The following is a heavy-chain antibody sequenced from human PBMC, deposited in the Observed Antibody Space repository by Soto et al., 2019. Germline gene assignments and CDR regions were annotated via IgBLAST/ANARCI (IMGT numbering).Heavy chain of an antibody. Sequence: SETLSLTCTVSGGSISSGGYYWSWIRQHPGKGLEWIGYIYYSGSTYYNPSLKSRVTISVDTSKNQFSLKLSSVTAADTAVYYCARDVATIERFFDYWGQGTLVTVSS. J-gene: IGHJ4*02. V-gene: IGHV4-31*03. CDR2: IYYSGST. CDR1: GGSISSGGYY. D-gene: IGHD5-12*01. CDR3: ARDVATIERFFDY.